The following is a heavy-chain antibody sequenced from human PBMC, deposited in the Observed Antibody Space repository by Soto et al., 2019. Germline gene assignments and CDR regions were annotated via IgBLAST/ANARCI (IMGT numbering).Heavy chain of an antibody. CDR2: INHSGST. CDR3: ARMSITIFGVVTKKQNWFDP. J-gene: IGHJ5*02. V-gene: IGHV4-34*01. Sequence: QVQLQQWGAGLLKPSETLSLTCAVYGGSFSGYYWSWIRQPPGKGLEWIGEINHSGSTNYNPSLKSRVTISVDTSKNQFSLKLSSVTAAETAVYYCARMSITIFGVVTKKQNWFDPWGQGTLVTVSS. CDR1: GGSFSGYY. D-gene: IGHD3-3*01.